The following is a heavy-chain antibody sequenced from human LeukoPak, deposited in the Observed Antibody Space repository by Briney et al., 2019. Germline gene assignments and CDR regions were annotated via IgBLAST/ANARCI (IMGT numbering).Heavy chain of an antibody. Sequence: PGGSLRLSCAASGFTFSTYAMSWVRQAPGKGPEWVSVISGGGGRTYYADSVKGRFTISRDNSKNTLYLQMNSLRAEDTAVYYCAKGGPEYYYDSSGYPPWDGVWIHAFDIWGQGTMVTVSS. CDR2: ISGGGGRT. V-gene: IGHV3-23*01. CDR1: GFTFSTYA. CDR3: AKGGPEYYYDSSGYPPWDGVWIHAFDI. D-gene: IGHD3-22*01. J-gene: IGHJ3*02.